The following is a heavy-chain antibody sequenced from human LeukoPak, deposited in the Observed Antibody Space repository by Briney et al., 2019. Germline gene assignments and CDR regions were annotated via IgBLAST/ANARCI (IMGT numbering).Heavy chain of an antibody. V-gene: IGHV5-51*01. D-gene: IGHD2-15*01. CDR2: IFPGDSDT. CDR3: ASEYCSGGNCYFDY. CDR1: EYSFATYW. J-gene: IGHJ4*02. Sequence: GEPLQISCKGSEYSFATYWIGWVRQMPGQGLEWMGIIFPGDSDTRYSPYFQGQVTISADKSISTAYLQWSSLKASDTAIYYCASEYCSGGNCYFDYWGQGTLVTVSS.